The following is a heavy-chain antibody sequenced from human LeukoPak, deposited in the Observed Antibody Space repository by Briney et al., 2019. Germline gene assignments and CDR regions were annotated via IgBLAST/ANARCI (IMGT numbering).Heavy chain of an antibody. CDR1: TFTKTW. D-gene: IGHD3-16*01. V-gene: IGHV3-15*07. CDR2: VKYRGDGRTT. Sequence: PGGSLRLSCVVSTFTKTWMNWVRQAPGKGLEWVGRVKYRGDGRTTDYAAPVKGRFTISRDDSKRTVYLQMNSLKTEDTAVYFCTTEYYGGFDYWGQGTLVTASS. J-gene: IGHJ4*02. CDR3: TTEYYGGFDY.